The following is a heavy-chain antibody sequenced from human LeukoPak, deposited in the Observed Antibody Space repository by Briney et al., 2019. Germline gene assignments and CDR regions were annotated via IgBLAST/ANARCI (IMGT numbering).Heavy chain of an antibody. CDR1: GGSFSGYY. CDR3: ARGYYYGSGSYYRRYNWFDP. Sequence: PSETLSLTCAVYGGSFSGYYWSWIRQPPGKGLEWIGEINHSGSTNYNPSLKSRVTISVDPSKNQFSLKLSSVTAADTAVYYCARGYYYGSGSYYRRYNWFDPWGQGTLVTVSS. D-gene: IGHD3-10*01. V-gene: IGHV4-34*01. CDR2: INHSGST. J-gene: IGHJ5*02.